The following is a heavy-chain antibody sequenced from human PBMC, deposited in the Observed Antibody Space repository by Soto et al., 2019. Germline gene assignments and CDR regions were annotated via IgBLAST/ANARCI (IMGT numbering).Heavy chain of an antibody. Sequence: PGGSLRLSCAASGFTFSSYGMHWVRQAPGKGLEWVAVIWYDGSNKYYADSVKGRFTISRDNSKNTLYLQMNSLRAEDTAVYYCARDREQWLVYYYYGMDVWGQGTTVTVSS. V-gene: IGHV3-33*01. D-gene: IGHD6-19*01. CDR1: GFTFSSYG. J-gene: IGHJ6*02. CDR3: ARDREQWLVYYYYGMDV. CDR2: IWYDGSNK.